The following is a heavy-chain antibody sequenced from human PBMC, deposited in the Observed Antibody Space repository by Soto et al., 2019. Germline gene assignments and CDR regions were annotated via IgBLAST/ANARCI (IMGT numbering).Heavy chain of an antibody. J-gene: IGHJ4*01. CDR1: GGSISSYY. D-gene: IGHD7-27*01. CDR3: GRRRGNYLYY. Sequence: QVQLQESGPGLVKPSETLSLTCTVSGGSISSYYWSWIRQPPGKGLEWIGYIYYSGSTNYNPSLKGIVTISVGTFKNQFSLKLSSVTAWDTVGYYLGRRRGNYLYYWGQGNLGNFSS. CDR2: IYYSGST. V-gene: IGHV4-59*01.